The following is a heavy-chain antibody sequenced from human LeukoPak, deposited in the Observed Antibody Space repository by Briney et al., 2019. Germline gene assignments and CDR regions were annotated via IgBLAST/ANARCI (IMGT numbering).Heavy chain of an antibody. CDR1: GFTFSSYG. CDR3: AKDRRGDYYYYMDV. J-gene: IGHJ6*03. Sequence: PGGSLRLSCAASGFTFSSYGMHWVRQAPGKGLEWVAFIRYDGSNKYYADSVKGRFTISRDNSKNTLYLQMNSLRAEDTAAYYCAKDRRGDYYYYMDVWGKGTTVTVSS. D-gene: IGHD3-10*01. CDR2: IRYDGSNK. V-gene: IGHV3-30*02.